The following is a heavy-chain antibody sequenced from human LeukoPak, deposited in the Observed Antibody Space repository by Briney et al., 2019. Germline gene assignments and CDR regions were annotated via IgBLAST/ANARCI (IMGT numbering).Heavy chain of an antibody. D-gene: IGHD6-13*01. CDR3: ARGYSSSWYYFDY. V-gene: IGHV3-53*04. CDR2: IYSGGST. CDR1: GFTVSSNY. J-gene: IGHJ4*02. Sequence: PGGSLRLSCAASGFTVSSNYMSWARQAPGKGLEWVSVIYSGGSTYYADSVKGRFTISRHNSKNTLYLQMNSLRAEDTAVYYCARGYSSSWYYFDYWGQGTLVTVSS.